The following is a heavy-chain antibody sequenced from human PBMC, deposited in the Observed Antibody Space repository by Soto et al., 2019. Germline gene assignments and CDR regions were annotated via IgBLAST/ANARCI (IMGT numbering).Heavy chain of an antibody. V-gene: IGHV2-70*01. J-gene: IGHJ4*02. CDR1: GFSLSTTGMC. CDR2: IDWADDK. Sequence: SGPTLVNPTQTLTRTCTFSGFSLSTTGMCVSWIRQPPGKALEWLALIDWADDKYYSTSLKTRLTISKETSKNQVVLTMTNVEPVDTATYFCSRAVGGFTYGYPDYWGQ. CDR3: SRAVGGFTYGYPDY. D-gene: IGHD5-18*01.